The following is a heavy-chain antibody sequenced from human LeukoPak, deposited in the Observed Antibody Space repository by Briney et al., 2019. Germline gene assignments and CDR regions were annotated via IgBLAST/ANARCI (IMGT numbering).Heavy chain of an antibody. J-gene: IGHJ5*02. D-gene: IGHD5-12*01. CDR1: GYTFTSYY. CDR2: INPSGGST. CDR3: AREDSGYDDWFDP. V-gene: IGHV1-46*01. Sequence: GASVKVSCKASGYTFTSYYMHWVRQAPGQGLEWMGIINPSGGSTSYAQKFQGRVTMTRDTSISTAYMELSRLRSDDTAVYYCAREDSGYDDWFDPWGQGTLVTVSS.